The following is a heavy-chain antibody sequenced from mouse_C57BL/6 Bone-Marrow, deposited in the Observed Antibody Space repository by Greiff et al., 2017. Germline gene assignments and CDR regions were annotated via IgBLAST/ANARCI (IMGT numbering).Heavy chain of an antibody. CDR2: IDPSDSYT. CDR1: GYTFTSYW. J-gene: IGHJ3*01. D-gene: IGHD1-1*01. V-gene: IGHV1-69*01. Sequence: VKLQQPGAELVMPGASVKLSCKASGYTFTSYWMHWVKQRPGQGLEWIGEIDPSDSYTNYNQKFMGKSTLTVDKSSSTAYMQLSSLTSEDSAFYDCAREGLLRAWFAYWGQGTLVTVSA. CDR3: AREGLLRAWFAY.